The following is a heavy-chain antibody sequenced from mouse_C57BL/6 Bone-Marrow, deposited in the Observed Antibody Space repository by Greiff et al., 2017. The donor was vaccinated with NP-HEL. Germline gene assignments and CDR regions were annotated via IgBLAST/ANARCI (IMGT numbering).Heavy chain of an antibody. CDR3: ARPEKFLYYAMDY. CDR2: IHPNSGST. Sequence: QVQLQQPGAELVKPGASVKLSCKASGYTFTSYWMHWVKQRPGQGLEWIGMIHPNSGSTNYNEKFKSKATLTVDKSSSTAYMQLSSLTSEDSAVYYCARPEKFLYYAMDYWGQGTSVTVSS. J-gene: IGHJ4*01. V-gene: IGHV1-64*01. CDR1: GYTFTSYW.